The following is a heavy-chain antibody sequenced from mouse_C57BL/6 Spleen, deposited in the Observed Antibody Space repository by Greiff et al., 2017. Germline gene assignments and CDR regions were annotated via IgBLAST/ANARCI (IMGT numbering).Heavy chain of an antibody. CDR3: ARKEDYGNYGFAY. V-gene: IGHV1-64*01. CDR1: GYTFTSYW. D-gene: IGHD2-1*01. CDR2: IHPNSGST. Sequence: QVQLQQPGAELVKPGASVKLSCKASGYTFTSYWMHWVKQRPGQGLEWIGMIHPNSGSTNYNEKFKSKATLTVDKSSSTAYMQLSSLTSEDSAVYYCARKEDYGNYGFAYWGQGTLVTVSA. J-gene: IGHJ3*01.